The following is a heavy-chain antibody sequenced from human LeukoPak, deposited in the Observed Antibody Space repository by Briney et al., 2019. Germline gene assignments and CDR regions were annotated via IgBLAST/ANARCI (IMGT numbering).Heavy chain of an antibody. V-gene: IGHV1-8*01. CDR1: GYTFTSYD. D-gene: IGHD2-2*01. Sequence: ASVKVSCKASGYTFTSYDINWVRQATGQGLEWMGWMNPNSGNTGYAQKFQGRVTMTRNTSISTAYMELSSLRSEDTAVYYCARLGGDGYCSSTSCFGTNWFDPWGQGTLVTVSS. CDR3: ARLGGDGYCSSTSCFGTNWFDP. J-gene: IGHJ5*02. CDR2: MNPNSGNT.